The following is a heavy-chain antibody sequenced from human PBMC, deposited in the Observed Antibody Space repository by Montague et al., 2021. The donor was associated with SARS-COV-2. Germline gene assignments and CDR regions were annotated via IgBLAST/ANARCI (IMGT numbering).Heavy chain of an antibody. Sequence: SLRLSCAASGFTFSSYAMHWVRQAPGKGLEWVAVISYDGSNKYYADSVKGRFTISRGNSKNTLYLQMNSLRVEDTAVYYCARAQGGNYYYGMDVWGQGTTVTVSS. CDR1: GFTFSSYA. CDR3: ARAQGGNYYYGMDV. V-gene: IGHV3-30-3*01. J-gene: IGHJ6*02. CDR2: ISYDGSNK. D-gene: IGHD3-16*01.